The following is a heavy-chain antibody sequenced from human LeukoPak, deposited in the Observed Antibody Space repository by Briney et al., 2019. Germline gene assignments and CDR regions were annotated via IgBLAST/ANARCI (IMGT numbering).Heavy chain of an antibody. CDR2: ISSSGSTI. CDR3: ARDRATVEVFDY. CDR1: GFTFSSYE. V-gene: IGHV3-48*03. D-gene: IGHD4-17*01. Sequence: GGSLRLSCAASGFTFSSYEMNWVRQAPGKGLEWVSYISSSGSTIYYADSVKGRFTISRDNAKNSLYLQMNSMRAEDTAVYYCARDRATVEVFDYWGQGTLVTVSS. J-gene: IGHJ4*02.